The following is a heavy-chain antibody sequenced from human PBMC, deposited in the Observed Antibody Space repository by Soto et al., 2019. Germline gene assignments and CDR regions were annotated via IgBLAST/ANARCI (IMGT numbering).Heavy chain of an antibody. J-gene: IGHJ5*02. Sequence: QVQLQESGPGLVKPSETLSLTCTVSGGSISSYYWSWIRQPPGKGLEWIGYIYYSGSTNYNPSLKSRVTISVDTSKNQFSLKLSSVTAADTAVYYCARVCGYSSGWDGYDPWGQGTLVTVSS. D-gene: IGHD6-19*01. V-gene: IGHV4-59*01. CDR2: IYYSGST. CDR1: GGSISSYY. CDR3: ARVCGYSSGWDGYDP.